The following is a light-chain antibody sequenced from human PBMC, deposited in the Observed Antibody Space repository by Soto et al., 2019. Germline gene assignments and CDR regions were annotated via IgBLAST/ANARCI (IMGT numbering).Light chain of an antibody. Sequence: DLPMTQSPSTLSASVGDRVTITCRASQSISSWLAWYQRKPGKAPKLLIYDASSLESGVPSRFSGSGSGTEFTLTISSLQPDDFATYYCQQYNSYPWTFDQGTKVEIK. CDR3: QQYNSYPWT. V-gene: IGKV1-5*01. J-gene: IGKJ1*01. CDR2: DAS. CDR1: QSISSW.